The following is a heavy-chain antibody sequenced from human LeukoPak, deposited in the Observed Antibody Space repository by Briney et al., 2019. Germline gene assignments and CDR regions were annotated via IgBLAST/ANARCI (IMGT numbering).Heavy chain of an antibody. CDR2: ISYDGSNK. V-gene: IGHV3-30*18. Sequence: GGSLRLSCAASGFTFSSYGMHWVRQAPGKGLEWVAVISYDGSNKYYADSVKGRFTISRDNSKNTLYLQVNSLRAEDTAVYYCAKGSGYADYYYGMDVWGQGTTVTVSS. D-gene: IGHD5-12*01. CDR3: AKGSGYADYYYGMDV. J-gene: IGHJ6*02. CDR1: GFTFSSYG.